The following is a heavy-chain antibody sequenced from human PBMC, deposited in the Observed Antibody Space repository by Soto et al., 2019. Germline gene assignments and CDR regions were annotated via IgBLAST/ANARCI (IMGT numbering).Heavy chain of an antibody. V-gene: IGHV1-8*01. CDR3: ARDFPGYCSSTSCLRRYYYYYGMDV. CDR2: MNPNSGNT. Sequence: QVQLVQSGAEVKKPGASVKVSCKASGYTFTSYDINWVRQATGQGLEWMGWMNPNSGNTGYAQKFQGRVTMTRNTSISTAYMELSSLRSEDTAVYYCARDFPGYCSSTSCLRRYYYYYGMDVWGQGTTVTVSS. D-gene: IGHD2-2*03. CDR1: GYTFTSYD. J-gene: IGHJ6*02.